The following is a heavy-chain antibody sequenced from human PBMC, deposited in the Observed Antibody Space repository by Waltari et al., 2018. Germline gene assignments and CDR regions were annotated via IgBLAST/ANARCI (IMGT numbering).Heavy chain of an antibody. CDR3: ARGIYDSSGYYSPIDY. V-gene: IGHV4-34*01. J-gene: IGHJ4*02. Sequence: QVQLQQWGAGLLKPSETLSLTCAVYGGSFSGYYWSWIRQPPGKGLEWIGEINHSGSTNYNPSRKSRVTISVDTSKNQFSLKLSSVTAADTAVYYCARGIYDSSGYYSPIDYWGQGTLVTVSS. CDR2: INHSGST. D-gene: IGHD3-22*01. CDR1: GGSFSGYY.